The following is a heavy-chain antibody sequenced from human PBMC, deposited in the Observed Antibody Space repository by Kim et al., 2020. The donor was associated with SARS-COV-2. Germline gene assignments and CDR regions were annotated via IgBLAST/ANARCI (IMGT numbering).Heavy chain of an antibody. CDR3: ARAGILGWLDPLYYYYGMDV. Sequence: ASVKVSCKASGYTFTSYGISWGRQAPGQGLEWMGWISAYNGNTNYAQKLQGRVTMTTDTSTSTAYMELRSLRSDDTAVYYCARAGILGWLDPLYYYYGMDVWGQGTTVTVSS. CDR2: ISAYNGNT. V-gene: IGHV1-18*01. D-gene: IGHD2-21*01. J-gene: IGHJ6*02. CDR1: GYTFTSYG.